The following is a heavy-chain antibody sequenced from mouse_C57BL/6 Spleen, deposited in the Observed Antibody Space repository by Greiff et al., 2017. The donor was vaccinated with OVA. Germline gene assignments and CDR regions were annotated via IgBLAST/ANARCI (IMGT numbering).Heavy chain of an antibody. D-gene: IGHD2-4*01. J-gene: IGHJ2*01. CDR1: GYTFTGYW. Sequence: QVQLQQSGAELMKPGASVKLSCKATGYTFTGYWIEWVKQRPGHGLEWIGEILPGSGSTNYNEKFKGKATFTADTSSNTAYMKLSRLTTEDSAIYYSARSGPRINCYCDYWGQGTTLTVSS. CDR2: ILPGSGST. CDR3: ARSGPRINCYCDY. V-gene: IGHV1-9*01.